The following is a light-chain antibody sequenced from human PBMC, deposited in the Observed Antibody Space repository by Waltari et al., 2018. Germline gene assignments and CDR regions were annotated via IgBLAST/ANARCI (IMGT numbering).Light chain of an antibody. CDR3: QNHERLPAT. V-gene: IGKV3-20*01. CDR2: ESS. Sequence: EIVLTQSPGTLSLSPGERATLPCRARQNIGRYLVWYQQKPSQAPRLLIFESSRRATGIPDRFSGRGSGTDFSLTISRLEPAYFAVYYCQNHERLPATFGQGSKVEIK. J-gene: IGKJ1*01. CDR1: QNIGRY.